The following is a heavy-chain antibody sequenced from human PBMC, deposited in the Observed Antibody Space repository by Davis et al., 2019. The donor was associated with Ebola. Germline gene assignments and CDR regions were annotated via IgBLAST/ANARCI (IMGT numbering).Heavy chain of an antibody. J-gene: IGHJ4*01. CDR3: ARGMTTVTTGDY. Sequence: GESLKISCAASGFTVSRNYMSWVRQAPGKGLEWVSDIYSGGSTYYADSVKGRFTISRDNSKNTLYLQMNSLRAEDTAVYYCARGMTTVTTGDYWGQGTLVTVSS. D-gene: IGHD4-17*01. CDR2: IYSGGST. CDR1: GFTVSRNY. V-gene: IGHV3-66*01.